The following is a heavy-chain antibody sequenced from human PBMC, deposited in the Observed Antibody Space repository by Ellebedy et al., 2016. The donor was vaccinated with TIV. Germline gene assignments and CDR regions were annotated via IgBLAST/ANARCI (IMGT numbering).Heavy chain of an antibody. D-gene: IGHD3-16*01. Sequence: ASVKVSCKASGYTFTSYAMHWVRQAPGQRLEWMGWISAGNGNTRYSQKFLCRVTLARDTSASTAYMELSSLRSEDTAVYYCVRDHLMISFGGVPDSWGQGTLVTVSS. CDR2: ISAGNGNT. CDR1: GYTFTSYA. J-gene: IGHJ5*01. CDR3: VRDHLMISFGGVPDS. V-gene: IGHV1-3*01.